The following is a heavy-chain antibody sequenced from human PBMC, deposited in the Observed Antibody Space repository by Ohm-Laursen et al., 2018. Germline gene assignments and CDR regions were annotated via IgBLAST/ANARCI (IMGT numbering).Heavy chain of an antibody. Sequence: GTLSLTWTVSGGSISTYYWAWIRQPAGKGLEWIGRIYTSGSTDYNPSLKSRLTMSVDTSKNQFSLKLTSVTAADTAVYYCAKESGNYYTSGTYRDYYGMDVWGQGTTVTVSS. J-gene: IGHJ6*02. CDR2: IYTSGST. CDR3: AKESGNYYTSGTYRDYYGMDV. CDR1: GGSISTYY. D-gene: IGHD3-10*01. V-gene: IGHV4-4*07.